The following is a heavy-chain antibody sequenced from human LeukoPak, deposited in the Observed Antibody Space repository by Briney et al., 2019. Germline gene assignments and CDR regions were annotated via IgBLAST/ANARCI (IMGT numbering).Heavy chain of an antibody. CDR2: IRPNTGAT. V-gene: IGHV1-2*02. CDR3: TSYNVELGPDF. J-gene: IGHJ4*02. CDR1: GYTFSAYY. D-gene: IGHD1-7*01. Sequence: ASVKVSCQASGYTFSAYYMHWVRQAPGHGLEWMGWIRPNTGATNYAQRFQGRVAVTWDTSISTVYMELSRLRSDDTAMYYCTSYNVELGPDFWGQGTLVTVSS.